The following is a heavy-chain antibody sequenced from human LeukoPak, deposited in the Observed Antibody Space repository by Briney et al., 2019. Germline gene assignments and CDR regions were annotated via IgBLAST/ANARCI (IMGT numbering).Heavy chain of an antibody. J-gene: IGHJ6*03. V-gene: IGHV3-21*01. CDR3: ARDEASALSYYMDV. CDR1: GFTFSSYS. CDR2: ISSSSSYI. Sequence: GGSLRLSCAASGFTFSSYSMNWVRQAPGKGLEWVSSISSSSSYIYYADSVKGRFTISRDNAKNSLYLQMNSLRAEDTAVYYCARDEASALSYYMDVWGKGTTVTVSS.